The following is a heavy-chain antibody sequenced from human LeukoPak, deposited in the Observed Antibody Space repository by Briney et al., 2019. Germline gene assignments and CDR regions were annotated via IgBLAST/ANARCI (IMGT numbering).Heavy chain of an antibody. V-gene: IGHV3-64*01. CDR1: GFTFSSYA. D-gene: IGHD4-17*01. Sequence: GGSLRLSCAASGFTFSSYAMHWVRQAPGKGLEYVSAISSNGGSTYYANSVKGRFTISRDNSKNTLYLQMGSLRAEDMAVYYCARMTTVTSIDYWGQGNLVTVSS. CDR3: ARMTTVTSIDY. CDR2: ISSNGGST. J-gene: IGHJ4*02.